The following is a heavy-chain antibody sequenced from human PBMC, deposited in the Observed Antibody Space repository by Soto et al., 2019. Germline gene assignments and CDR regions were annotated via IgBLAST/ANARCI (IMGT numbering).Heavy chain of an antibody. CDR3: ARSYCSNGVCYTGSYYYYAMDF. Sequence: ASVKVSCKASGYTFTRYQMHWVRQAPGQGFEWMGIINPSGGSISYAQKFQGRVTMTRDTSTSTVYMELSSLRSEDTAVYYCARSYCSNGVCYTGSYYYYAMDFWGQGTTVTVSS. CDR1: GYTFTRYQ. CDR2: INPSGGSI. V-gene: IGHV1-46*01. D-gene: IGHD2-8*01. J-gene: IGHJ6*02.